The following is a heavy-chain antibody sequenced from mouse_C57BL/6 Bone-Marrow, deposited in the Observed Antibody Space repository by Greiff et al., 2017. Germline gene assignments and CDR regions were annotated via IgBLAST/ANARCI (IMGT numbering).Heavy chain of an antibody. D-gene: IGHD4-1*01. CDR3: ARRGTGDDFDY. Sequence: QVQLQQPGAELVRPGSSVKLSCKASGYTFTSYWMHWVKQRPIQGLEWIGNIDPSDSETHYNQKFKDKATLTVDKSSSTAYMQLSSLTSEDSAVYDGARRGTGDDFDYWGQGTTLAVSS. V-gene: IGHV1-52*01. CDR1: GYTFTSYW. CDR2: IDPSDSET. J-gene: IGHJ2*01.